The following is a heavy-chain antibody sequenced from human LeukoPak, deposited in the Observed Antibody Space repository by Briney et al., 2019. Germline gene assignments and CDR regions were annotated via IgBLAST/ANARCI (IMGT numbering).Heavy chain of an antibody. CDR3: AKADYGGSFDY. J-gene: IGHJ4*02. CDR2: ISWNSGSI. Sequence: GGSLRPSCAASGFTFDDYAMHWVRQAPGKGLEWVSGISWNSGSIGYADSVKGRFTISRDNAKNSLYLQMNSLRAEDTALYYCAKADYGGSFDYWGQGTLVTVSS. CDR1: GFTFDDYA. D-gene: IGHD4-23*01. V-gene: IGHV3-9*01.